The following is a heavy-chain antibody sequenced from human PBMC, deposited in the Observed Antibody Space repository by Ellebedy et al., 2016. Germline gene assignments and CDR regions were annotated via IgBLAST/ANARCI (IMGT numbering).Heavy chain of an antibody. V-gene: IGHV4-31*03. CDR1: GGSISRGGDY. CDR2: IYYSGIT. J-gene: IGHJ5*02. Sequence: SETLSLTXTVSGGSISRGGDYWSWIRQHPGKGLEFIGYIYYSGITYYNPSLKSRVIISVDTSKNQFSLKLSSVTAADTAVYYCARGVTIFGVVPLNWFNPWGQGTLVTVSS. CDR3: ARGVTIFGVVPLNWFNP. D-gene: IGHD3-3*01.